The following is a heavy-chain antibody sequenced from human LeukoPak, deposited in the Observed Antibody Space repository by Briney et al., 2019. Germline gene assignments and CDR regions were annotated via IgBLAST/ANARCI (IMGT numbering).Heavy chain of an antibody. CDR1: GYTFTGYY. Sequence: ASVKVSCKASGYTFTGYYMHWVRQAPGQGLEWMGRINPNSGGTNYAQKFQDRVTMTRDTSISTAYMELSRLRSDDTAVYYCASQYYYDSSGTFDIWGQGTMVTVSS. V-gene: IGHV1-2*06. J-gene: IGHJ3*02. CDR2: INPNSGGT. D-gene: IGHD3-22*01. CDR3: ASQYYYDSSGTFDI.